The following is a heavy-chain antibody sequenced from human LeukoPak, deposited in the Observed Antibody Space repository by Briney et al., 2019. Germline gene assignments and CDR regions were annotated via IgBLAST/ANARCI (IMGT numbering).Heavy chain of an antibody. V-gene: IGHV4-59*08. J-gene: IGHJ4*02. CDR2: IYYSGST. CDR1: GGSISSYY. CDR3: ARSRGLLLLSWDFDY. D-gene: IGHD3-22*01. Sequence: SETLSLTCTVSGGSISSYYWSWIRQPPGKGLEWIGYIYYSGSTNYNPSLKSRVTISVDTSKNQFSLKLSSVTAADTAVYYCARSRGLLLLSWDFDYWGQGTLVTVSS.